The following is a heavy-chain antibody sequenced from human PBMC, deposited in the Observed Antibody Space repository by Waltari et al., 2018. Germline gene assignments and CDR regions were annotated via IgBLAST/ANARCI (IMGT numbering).Heavy chain of an antibody. Sequence: QVQLVESGGGVVQPGRSLRLSCAASGFTFSSYGMHWVRPAPGKGLEWVAVIWYDGSNKYYADSVKGRFTISRDNSKNTLYLQMNSLRAEDTAMYYCAKCYYYDSSGYSDYWGQGTLVTVSS. D-gene: IGHD3-22*01. CDR1: GFTFSSYG. J-gene: IGHJ4*02. CDR2: IWYDGSNK. V-gene: IGHV3-30*18. CDR3: AKCYYYDSSGYSDY.